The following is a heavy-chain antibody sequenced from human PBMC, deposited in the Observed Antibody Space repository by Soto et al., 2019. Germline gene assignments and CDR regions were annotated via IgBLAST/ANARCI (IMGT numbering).Heavy chain of an antibody. J-gene: IGHJ6*02. CDR3: AKHLRAVAGYLHGMDV. Sequence: QVQLVESGGGVVQPGRSLRLSCAASGFTFSSYGMHWVRQAPGKGLEWVAVISHDGSNKYFADSVKGRFTISRDNSKNTLYLHMNSLRAEDTAVYYCAKHLRAVAGYLHGMDVWGQGTTVTVSS. CDR1: GFTFSSYG. V-gene: IGHV3-30*18. D-gene: IGHD6-19*01. CDR2: ISHDGSNK.